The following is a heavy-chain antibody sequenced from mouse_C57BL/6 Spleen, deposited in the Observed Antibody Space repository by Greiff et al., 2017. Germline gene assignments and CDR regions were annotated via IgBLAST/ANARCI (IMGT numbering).Heavy chain of an antibody. D-gene: IGHD1-1*01. CDR3: ARPGYGSSYEFAY. Sequence: QVQLQQSGAELVKPGASVKISCKASGYAFSSYWMNWVKQRPGKGLEWIGQIYPGDGDTNYNGKFKGKATLTADNSSSTAYMQLSSLTSEDSAVYVCARPGYGSSYEFAYWGQGTLVTVSA. J-gene: IGHJ3*01. V-gene: IGHV1-80*01. CDR1: GYAFSSYW. CDR2: IYPGDGDT.